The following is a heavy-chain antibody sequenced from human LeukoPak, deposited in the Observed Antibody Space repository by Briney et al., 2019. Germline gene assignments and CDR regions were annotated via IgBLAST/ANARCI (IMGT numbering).Heavy chain of an antibody. CDR3: ARAAYSSSWYDAFDI. V-gene: IGHV3-7*01. CDR2: IKQDGSEK. Sequence: GGSLRLSCAASGFTFSSHWMSWVRQAPGKGLEWVANIKQDGSEKYYVDSVKGRFTISRDNAKNSLYLQMNSLRAEDTAVYYCARAAYSSSWYDAFDIWGQGTMVTVSS. J-gene: IGHJ3*02. CDR1: GFTFSSHW. D-gene: IGHD6-13*01.